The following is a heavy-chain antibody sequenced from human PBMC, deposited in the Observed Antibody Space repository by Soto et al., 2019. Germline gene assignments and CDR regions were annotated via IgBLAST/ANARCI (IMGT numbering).Heavy chain of an antibody. V-gene: IGHV1-8*01. CDR2: MNPNRGNT. CDR1: GYTFTSYD. Sequence: QVQLVQSGAEVKKPGASVKVSCKASGYTFTSYDINWVRQATGQGLEWMGWMNPNRGNTGYAQKFQGRVTMTRNTSISTAYMELSSLRSEDTAVYYCARGNPPVDYYYYYMDVWGKGTTVTVSS. J-gene: IGHJ6*03. CDR3: ARGNPPVDYYYYYMDV.